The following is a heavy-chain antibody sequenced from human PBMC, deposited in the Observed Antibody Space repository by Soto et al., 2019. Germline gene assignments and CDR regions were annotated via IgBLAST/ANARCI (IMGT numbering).Heavy chain of an antibody. CDR3: ASDSTARTNYYYYYGMDV. CDR1: GGTFSSYA. J-gene: IGHJ6*02. Sequence: ASVKVSCKASGGTFSSYAISWVRQAPGQGLEWMGGIIPIFGTANYAQKFQGRVTITADESTSTAYMELSSLRSEDTAVYYCASDSTARTNYYYYYGMDVWGQGTTVTVSS. V-gene: IGHV1-69*13. CDR2: IIPIFGTA.